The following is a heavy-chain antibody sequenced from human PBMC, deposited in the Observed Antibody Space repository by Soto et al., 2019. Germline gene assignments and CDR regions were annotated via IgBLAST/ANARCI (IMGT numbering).Heavy chain of an antibody. CDR3: ARGERISIVGVVIYNWFAP. CDR2: IIPLFGTA. V-gene: IGHV1-69*01. Sequence: QVQLVQSGAEVKKPGSSVKVSCKASGGTFSSYAISGVRQAPGQGLDWMGGIIPLFGTANYAQKFQGRVTIAADESTSTAYMGLSSLRAKDTAVNYCARGERISIVGVVIYNWFAPWGQGTLVTVSS. CDR1: GGTFSSYA. J-gene: IGHJ5*02. D-gene: IGHD3-3*01.